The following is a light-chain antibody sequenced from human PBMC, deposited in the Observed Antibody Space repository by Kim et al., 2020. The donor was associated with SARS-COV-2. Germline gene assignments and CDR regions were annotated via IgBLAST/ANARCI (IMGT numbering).Light chain of an antibody. Sequence: EIVLTHSPCTLSLSPGERATLSCRASQSVTSSYLAWYQQKTGQPPRLLIYGASNRATGIPDRFSGSGSGTDFTLTISRLESDELAVYYCEKYGTSLRTFGKGTKVDIK. CDR2: GAS. V-gene: IGKV3-20*01. J-gene: IGKJ1*01. CDR1: QSVTSSY. CDR3: EKYGTSLRT.